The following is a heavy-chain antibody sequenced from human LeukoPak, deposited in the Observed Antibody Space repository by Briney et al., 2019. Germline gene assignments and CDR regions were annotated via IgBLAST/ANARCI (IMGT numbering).Heavy chain of an antibody. V-gene: IGHV3-7*01. CDR2: IKQDGSEK. D-gene: IGHD6-6*01. CDR3: ARDRHVLGLYYYYMDV. CDR1: GFTFSSYW. J-gene: IGHJ6*03. Sequence: PGGSLRLSCAASGFTFSSYWMSWVRQAPGKGLEWVANIKQDGSEKYYVDSVKGRFTISRDNAKNSLYLQMNSLRPEDTAVYFCARDRHVLGLYYYYMDVWRKGTTVTVSS.